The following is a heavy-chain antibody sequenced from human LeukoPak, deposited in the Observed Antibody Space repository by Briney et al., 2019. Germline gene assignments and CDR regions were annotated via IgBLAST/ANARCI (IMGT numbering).Heavy chain of an antibody. CDR1: GFTFSSYG. Sequence: GRSLRLSCAASGFTFSSYGMHWVRQAPGKGLEWVAVIWYDGSNKYYADSVKGRFTISRDNPKNTLYLQMNSLRAEDTAVYYCAREKDVDTAMVKGGFDYWGQGTLVTVSS. CDR2: IWYDGSNK. J-gene: IGHJ4*02. CDR3: AREKDVDTAMVKGGFDY. V-gene: IGHV3-33*01. D-gene: IGHD5-18*01.